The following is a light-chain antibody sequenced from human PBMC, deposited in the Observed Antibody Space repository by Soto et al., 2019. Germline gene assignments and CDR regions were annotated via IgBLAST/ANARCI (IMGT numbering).Light chain of an antibody. CDR2: RNN. CDR3: TVWDDSLRGRL. CDR1: SSNIESNF. Sequence: QSVLTQPPSASGAPGQRVTISCSGSSSNIESNFVYWYQQFPGTAPRLLIYRNNQRPTGVPDRFTGSKSGTSASLAISALRSEDESDYYCTVWDDSLRGRLFGGGTKLTV. J-gene: IGLJ2*01. V-gene: IGLV1-47*01.